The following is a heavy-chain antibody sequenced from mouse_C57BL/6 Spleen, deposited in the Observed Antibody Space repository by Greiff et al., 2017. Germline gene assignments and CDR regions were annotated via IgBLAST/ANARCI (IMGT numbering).Heavy chain of an antibody. CDR2: IDPSDSYT. D-gene: IGHD2-4*01. V-gene: IGHV1-69*01. J-gene: IGHJ2*01. Sequence: VQLQQPGAELVIPGASVKLSCKASGYTFTSYWMHWVKQRPGQGLEWIGEIDPSDSYTNYNQKFKGKSTLTVDKSSSTAYMQLSSLTSEDSAVYYCARWGDDDGRGDYWGQGTTLTVSS. CDR3: ARWGDDDGRGDY. CDR1: GYTFTSYW.